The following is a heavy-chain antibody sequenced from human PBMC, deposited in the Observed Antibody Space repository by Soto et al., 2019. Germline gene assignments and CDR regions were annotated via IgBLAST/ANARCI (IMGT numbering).Heavy chain of an antibody. J-gene: IGHJ6*03. CDR3: AKSLGEGPHYYFYMDV. Sequence: QVHLVESGGGVVQPGRSLRLSCAASGFTFSNFAMHWVRQAPGKGLEWVALISFDGSNTYYADSVKGRFTISRDKSTNTLYLQMNTLRADDSAVYYCAKSLGEGPHYYFYMDVWGKGTTVTVSS. V-gene: IGHV3-30*18. CDR1: GFTFSNFA. CDR2: ISFDGSNT.